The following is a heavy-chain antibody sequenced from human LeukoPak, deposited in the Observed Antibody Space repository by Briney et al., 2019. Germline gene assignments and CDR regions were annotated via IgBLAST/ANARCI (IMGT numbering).Heavy chain of an antibody. D-gene: IGHD3-22*01. CDR2: IYYSGST. CDR3: ARIEGGGDSSGYYRSASDY. J-gene: IGHJ4*02. CDR1: GGSISSGGYY. Sequence: SETLSLTCTVSGGSISSGGYYWSWIRQHPGKGLEWIGYIYYSGSTYYNPSLKSRVTISVDTSKNQFSLKLSSVTAADTAVYYCARIEGGGDSSGYYRSASDYWGQGTLVTVSS. V-gene: IGHV4-31*03.